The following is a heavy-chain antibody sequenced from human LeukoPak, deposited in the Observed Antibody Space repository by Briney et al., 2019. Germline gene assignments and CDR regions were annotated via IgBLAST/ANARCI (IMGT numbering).Heavy chain of an antibody. CDR3: ARFTPQGYGWGGYNRFDP. Sequence: NPSETLSLTCTVSGGSISSGSYYWSWIRQPAGKGLEWIGRIYTSGSTNYNPSLKSRVTISVDTSKNQFSLNLTSVTAADTAVYYCARFTPQGYGWGGYNRFDPWGQGTLVTVSS. D-gene: IGHD3-16*01. CDR1: GGSISSGSYY. CDR2: IYTSGST. J-gene: IGHJ5*02. V-gene: IGHV4-61*02.